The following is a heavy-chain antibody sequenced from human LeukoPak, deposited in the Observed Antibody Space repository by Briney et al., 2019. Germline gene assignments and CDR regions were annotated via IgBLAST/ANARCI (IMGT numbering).Heavy chain of an antibody. V-gene: IGHV1-18*01. D-gene: IGHD3-10*01. CDR2: ISGYNGNT. CDR3: ASNPVRGFYGMDV. Sequence: ASVKVSCKSSGYTFTTHGINWVRQAPGQGLEWMGWISGYNGNTKFAQNVQGRVTLTIDTSTSTVYMDLRSLRSDDTAVYFCASNPVRGFYGMDVWGRGTTVIVSS. J-gene: IGHJ6*02. CDR1: GYTFTTHG.